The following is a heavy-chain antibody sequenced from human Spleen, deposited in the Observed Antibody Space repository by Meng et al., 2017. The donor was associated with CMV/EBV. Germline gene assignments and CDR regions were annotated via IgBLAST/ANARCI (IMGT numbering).Heavy chain of an antibody. J-gene: IGHJ4*02. CDR1: EGTFGTSG. CDR3: ATYSSSDSGFEN. D-gene: IGHD6-6*01. CDR2: IIPMFGSD. Sequence: CKACEGTFGTSGISWVRQAPGQGLEWMGGIIPMFGSDDLEQKFQGRVTMTTDESTSTAYLDLSSLTSDDTAMYYCATYSSSDSGFENWGQGTLVTVSS. V-gene: IGHV1-69*05.